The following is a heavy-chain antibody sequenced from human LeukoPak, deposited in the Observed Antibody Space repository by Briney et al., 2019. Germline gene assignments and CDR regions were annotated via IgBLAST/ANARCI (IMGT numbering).Heavy chain of an antibody. CDR2: INPSGGST. D-gene: IGHD3-3*01. CDR3: AREKIFGVVGGQNWFDP. Sequence: ASVKVSCKASGYTFTSYYIHWVRQAPGQGLEWMGIINPSGGSTSYAQKFQGRVTMTRDTSTSTVYMELSSLRSEDTAVYYCAREKIFGVVGGQNWFDPWGQGTLVTVSS. V-gene: IGHV1-46*01. J-gene: IGHJ5*02. CDR1: GYTFTSYY.